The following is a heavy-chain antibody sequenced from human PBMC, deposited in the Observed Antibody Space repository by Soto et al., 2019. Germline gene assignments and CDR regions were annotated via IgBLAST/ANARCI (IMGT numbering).Heavy chain of an antibody. V-gene: IGHV1-18*01. CDR2: ISAYNAKT. CDR1: GYTFSSYA. CDR3: ARESGHPYSSGWDGLGGMDV. D-gene: IGHD6-19*01. Sequence: QVQLVQSAAEVRKPGASVTVSCKASGYTFSSYAITWVRQAPGQGLEWMGWISAYNAKTNYAQNLQDRVTMTTDTSTSTAYMDLRSLRSDDTAVYYCARESGHPYSSGWDGLGGMDVWGQGTTVTVSS. J-gene: IGHJ6*02.